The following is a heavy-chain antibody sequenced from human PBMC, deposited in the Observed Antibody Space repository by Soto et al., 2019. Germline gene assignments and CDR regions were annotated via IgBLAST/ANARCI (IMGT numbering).Heavy chain of an antibody. CDR3: ARHDRVGASRAFDI. J-gene: IGHJ3*02. Sequence: PETLSLTCAVSGYSISSGYYWGWIRQPPGKGLEWIGSIYHSGSTYYNPSLKSRVTISVDTSKNQFSLKLSSVTAADTAVYYCARHDRVGASRAFDIWGQGTMVTVSS. D-gene: IGHD1-26*01. V-gene: IGHV4-38-2*01. CDR2: IYHSGST. CDR1: GYSISSGYY.